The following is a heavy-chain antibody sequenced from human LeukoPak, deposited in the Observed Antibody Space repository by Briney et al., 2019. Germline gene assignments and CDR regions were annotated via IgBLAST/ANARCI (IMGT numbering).Heavy chain of an antibody. D-gene: IGHD5-12*01. CDR3: ARDSNPQGSSVMGGYNL. CDR2: IIPIFGTA. V-gene: IGHV1-69*13. J-gene: IGHJ5*02. Sequence: SVKVSCKASGGTFSSYAISWVRQAPGQGLEWMGGIIPIFGTANYAQKFQGRVTITADESTSTANMELSSLRSEDTAVYYCARDSNPQGSSVMGGYNLWGQGTLVTVSS. CDR1: GGTFSSYA.